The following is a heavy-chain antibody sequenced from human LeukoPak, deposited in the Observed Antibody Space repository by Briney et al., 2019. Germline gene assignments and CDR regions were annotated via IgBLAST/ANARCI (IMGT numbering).Heavy chain of an antibody. D-gene: IGHD3-10*01. CDR1: GGSITDYY. Sequence: PSETLSLTCTVSGGSITDYYYNWIRQPPGQGQALEGLGFISPGGNTNYHPSLKSRVSISLDKSKKQSPLKVTSEAAADTAIYYCARLAIRSTWYFDLWGGGTLVTVSS. CDR3: ARLAIRSTWYFDL. J-gene: IGHJ2*01. CDR2: ISPGGNT. V-gene: IGHV4-4*08.